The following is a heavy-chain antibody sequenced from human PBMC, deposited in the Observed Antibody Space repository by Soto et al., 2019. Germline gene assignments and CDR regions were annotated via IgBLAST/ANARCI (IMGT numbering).Heavy chain of an antibody. J-gene: IGHJ3*02. CDR2: TYYRSKWYN. D-gene: IGHD3-10*01. CDR3: ARVTIRVRRAAFDI. CDR1: GDSVSSNSAA. V-gene: IGHV6-1*01. Sequence: SQTLSLTCAISGDSVSSNSAAWNWIRQSPSRGLDWLGRTYYRSKWYNDYAVSVKSRITINPDTSKNQFSLQLNSVTPEDTAVYYCARVTIRVRRAAFDIWGQGTMVTVSS.